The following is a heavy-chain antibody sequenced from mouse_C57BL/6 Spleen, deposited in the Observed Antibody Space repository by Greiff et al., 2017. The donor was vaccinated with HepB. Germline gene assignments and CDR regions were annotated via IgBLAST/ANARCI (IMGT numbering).Heavy chain of an antibody. V-gene: IGHV5-4*01. Sequence: EVHLVESGGGLVKPGGSLKLSCAASGFTFSSYAMSWVRQTPEKRLEWVATISDGGSYTYYPENVKGQFTISRDNAKNNLYLQMSHLKSEDTAMYYCARDGDYGSSYAGFDYWGQGTTLTVSS. CDR3: ARDGDYGSSYAGFDY. CDR2: ISDGGSYT. CDR1: GFTFSSYA. D-gene: IGHD1-1*01. J-gene: IGHJ2*01.